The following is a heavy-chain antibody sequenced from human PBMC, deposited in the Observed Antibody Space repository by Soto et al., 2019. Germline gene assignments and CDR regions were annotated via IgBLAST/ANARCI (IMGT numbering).Heavy chain of an antibody. CDR2: IYWDDDK. V-gene: IGHV2-5*02. D-gene: IGHD3-10*02. J-gene: IGHJ6*02. CDR3: AHTTVFGEPPHYYYGMDV. CDR1: GFSLSTSGVG. Sequence: QITLKESGPTLVKPTQTLTLTCTFSGFSLSTSGVGVGWIRQPPGKALEWLALIYWDDDKRYSPSLKSRLTITKDTSKNQVVLTMTNMDPVDTATYYCAHTTVFGEPPHYYYGMDVWGQGTTVTVSS.